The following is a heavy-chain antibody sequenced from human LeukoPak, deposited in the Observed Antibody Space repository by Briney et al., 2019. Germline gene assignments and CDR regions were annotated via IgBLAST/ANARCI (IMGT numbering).Heavy chain of an antibody. V-gene: IGHV1-2*02. CDR2: INPNSGGT. J-gene: IGHJ4*02. D-gene: IGHD3-10*01. CDR1: VYTFTDYF. Sequence: ASVKVSCKASVYTFTDYFMHWVRQAPGQGLEWMSWINPNSGGTNYAQRFQGRVTMTRDTSISTVYMGLSRLTSDDTAVYYCARGDGSGRYCIEYWGQGTLVAVAS. CDR3: ARGDGSGRYCIEY.